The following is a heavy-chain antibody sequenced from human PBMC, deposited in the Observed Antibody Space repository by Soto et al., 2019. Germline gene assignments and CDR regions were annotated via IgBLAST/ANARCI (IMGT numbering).Heavy chain of an antibody. D-gene: IGHD6-13*01. Sequence: GGSLRLSCAASGFTFSSYWMSWVRQAPGKGLEWVANIKQDGSEKYYVDSVKGRFTISRDNAKNSLYLQMNSLRAEDTAVYYCAGLAAAVDRRPKHNWFDPWGQGTLVTVSS. CDR2: IKQDGSEK. CDR1: GFTFSSYW. V-gene: IGHV3-7*01. CDR3: AGLAAAVDRRPKHNWFDP. J-gene: IGHJ5*02.